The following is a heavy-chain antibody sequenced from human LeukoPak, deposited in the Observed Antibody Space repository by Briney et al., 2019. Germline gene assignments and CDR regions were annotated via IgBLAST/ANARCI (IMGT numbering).Heavy chain of an antibody. CDR3: ARAVGPFDF. CDR1: GFIFSTYG. CDR2: IWYDGSNK. Sequence: GGSLRLSCAASGFIFSTYGMHWVRQAPGKGLEWVAVIWYDGSNKYYADSVRGRFTISRDNSKNTLNLLMNNLRAEDTAVYYCARAVGPFDFWGQGTMVTVSA. J-gene: IGHJ3*01. V-gene: IGHV3-33*01.